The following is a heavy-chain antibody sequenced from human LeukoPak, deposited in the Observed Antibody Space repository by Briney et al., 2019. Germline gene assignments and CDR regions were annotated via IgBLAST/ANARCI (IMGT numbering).Heavy chain of an antibody. D-gene: IGHD6-13*01. CDR3: ARRRVDSSSWSIVGAFDI. CDR2: IYYSGST. J-gene: IGHJ3*02. CDR1: GGSISSSSYY. V-gene: IGHV4-39*07. Sequence: SETLSLTCTVSGGSISSSSYYWGWIRQPPGKGLEWIGSIYYSGSTYYNPSLKSRVTISVDTSKNQFSLKLSSVTAADTAVYYCARRRVDSSSWSIVGAFDIWGQGTMVTVSS.